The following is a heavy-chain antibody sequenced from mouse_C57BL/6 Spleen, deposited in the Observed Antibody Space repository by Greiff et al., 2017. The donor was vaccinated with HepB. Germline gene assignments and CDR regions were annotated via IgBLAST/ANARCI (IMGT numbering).Heavy chain of an antibody. D-gene: IGHD1-3*01. CDR3: ARSESPWFAY. CDR1: GYTFTSYT. J-gene: IGHJ3*01. Sequence: QVQLKESGAELARPGASVKMSCKASGYTFTSYTMHWVKQRPGQGLEWIGYINPSSGYTKYNQKFKDKATLTADKSSSTAYMQLSSLTSEDSAVYYCARSESPWFAYWGQGTLVTVSA. CDR2: INPSSGYT. V-gene: IGHV1-4*01.